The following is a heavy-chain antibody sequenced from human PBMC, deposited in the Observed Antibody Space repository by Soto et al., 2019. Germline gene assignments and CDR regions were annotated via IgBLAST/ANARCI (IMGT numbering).Heavy chain of an antibody. CDR3: AKKSEIAVPRYYFDL. CDR2: MNGGGGST. J-gene: IGHJ4*02. V-gene: IGHV3-23*01. D-gene: IGHD2-21*01. Sequence: EVGLLESGGGLVQPGGSLRLSCAASGFTFGSYAMSWVRQAPGEGLEWVSSMNGGGGSTYDAESVQGRFTISRDNSKNTLYLQMNSLRVEDTAVYYCAKKSEIAVPRYYFDLWGQGTLVTVSS. CDR1: GFTFGSYA.